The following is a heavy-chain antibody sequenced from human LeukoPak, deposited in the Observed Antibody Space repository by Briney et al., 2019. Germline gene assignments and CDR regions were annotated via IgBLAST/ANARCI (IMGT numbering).Heavy chain of an antibody. CDR1: GGSISSGGYS. Sequence: SQTLSLTCAVSGGSISSGGYSWSWIRQPPGKGLEWIGYIYYSGSTNYNPSLKSRVTISVDTSKNQFSLKLSSVTAADTAVYYCARRIAAAGPIDYWGQGTLVTVSS. D-gene: IGHD6-13*01. CDR2: IYYSGST. V-gene: IGHV4-30-4*07. CDR3: ARRIAAAGPIDY. J-gene: IGHJ4*02.